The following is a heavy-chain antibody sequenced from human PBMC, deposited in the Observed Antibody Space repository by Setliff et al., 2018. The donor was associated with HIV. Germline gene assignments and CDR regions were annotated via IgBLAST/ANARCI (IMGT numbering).Heavy chain of an antibody. CDR2: IYYSGTT. V-gene: IGHV4-31*03. J-gene: IGHJ3*02. Sequence: SETLSLTCTVSGVSLSSDNYYWTWIRQSPGKGLEWIGHIYYSGTTQYTPSLQSRVSVSVDRSKNQFSLKLSSVTAADTAVYYCASPSDQTAGGFDIWGQGTMVTVSS. CDR1: GVSLSSDNYY. D-gene: IGHD2-15*01. CDR3: ASPSDQTAGGFDI.